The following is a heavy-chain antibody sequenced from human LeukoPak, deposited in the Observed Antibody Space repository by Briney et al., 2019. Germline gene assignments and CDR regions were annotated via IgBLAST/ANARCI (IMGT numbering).Heavy chain of an antibody. Sequence: GGSLRLSCAASGSTFDDYTMHWVRQAPGKGLEWVSLISWDGGSTNYADSVKGRFTISRDNSKNSLYLQMNSLRTEDTALYYCAKDGGYSSSWYYFDYWGQGTLVTVSS. CDR2: ISWDGGST. CDR3: AKDGGYSSSWYYFDY. V-gene: IGHV3-43*01. J-gene: IGHJ4*02. D-gene: IGHD6-13*01. CDR1: GSTFDDYT.